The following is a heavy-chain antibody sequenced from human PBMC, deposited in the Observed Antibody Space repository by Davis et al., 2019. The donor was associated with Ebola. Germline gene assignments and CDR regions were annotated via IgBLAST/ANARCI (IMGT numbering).Heavy chain of an antibody. CDR1: GYTFTSYG. CDR3: ARDPRGVSGYSYGLFGMDV. J-gene: IGHJ6*02. CDR2: ISAYNGNT. Sequence: ASVKVSCKASGYTFTSYGISWVRQAPGQGLEWMGWISAYNGNTNYAQKLQGRVTMTTDTSTSTAYMELSSLRSEDTAVYYCARDPRGVSGYSYGLFGMDVWGQGTTVTVSS. D-gene: IGHD5-18*01. V-gene: IGHV1-18*01.